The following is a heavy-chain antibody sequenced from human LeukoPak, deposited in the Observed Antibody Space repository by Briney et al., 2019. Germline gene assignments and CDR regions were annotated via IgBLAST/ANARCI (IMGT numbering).Heavy chain of an antibody. CDR2: MNPNSGNT. V-gene: IGHV1-8*01. CDR3: ARSPAAGPIYYYYYMDV. J-gene: IGHJ6*03. CDR1: GYTFTSYD. D-gene: IGHD6-13*01. Sequence: GASVRVSCTASGYTFTSYDINWVRQAPGQGLEWMGWMNPNSGNTGYAQKFQGRVTMTRNTSISTAYMELSSLRSEDTAVYYCARSPAAGPIYYYYYMDVWGKGTTVTISS.